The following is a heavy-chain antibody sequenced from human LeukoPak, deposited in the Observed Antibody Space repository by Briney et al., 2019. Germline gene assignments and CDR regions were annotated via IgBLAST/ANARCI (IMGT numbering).Heavy chain of an antibody. D-gene: IGHD1-14*01. CDR3: VRRNTRYYFDS. CDR1: AGSINNYY. Sequence: PSETLSLTCIVSAGSINNYYWNWIRQPPGKGLEWVGYIYYTWSTNYNPSLESRVTIPLATSKNQFSLKLSSVPAAATAVYYCVRRNTRYYFDSWGQGTLVTVSS. J-gene: IGHJ4*02. CDR2: IYYTWST. V-gene: IGHV4-59*12.